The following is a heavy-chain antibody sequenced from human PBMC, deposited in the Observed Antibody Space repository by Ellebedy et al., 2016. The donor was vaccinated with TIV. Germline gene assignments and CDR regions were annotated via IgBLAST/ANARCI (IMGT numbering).Heavy chain of an antibody. V-gene: IGHV1-18*01. D-gene: IGHD3-10*01. J-gene: IGHJ4*02. Sequence: AASVKVSCKASGYTFTTYGISWVRQAPGQGLEWMGWISTYNGNTNYGKKFQGRVTMNTDTSTRTAYMELRRLRSDDTAVYYCARTPSGSGSYDNEGYFDYWGQGALVTVSS. CDR3: ARTPSGSGSYDNEGYFDY. CDR1: GYTFTTYG. CDR2: ISTYNGNT.